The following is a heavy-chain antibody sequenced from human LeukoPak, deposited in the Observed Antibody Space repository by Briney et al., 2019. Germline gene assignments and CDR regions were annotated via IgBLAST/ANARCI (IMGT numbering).Heavy chain of an antibody. CDR2: ISYDGSNK. J-gene: IGHJ5*02. Sequence: GGSLRLSCAASGFTFSSYGMNWVRQAPGKGLEWVAVISYDGSNKYYADSVKGRFTISRDNSKNTLYLQMNSLRAEDTAVYYCAKEEGSSWYGYNWFDPWGQGTLVTVSS. CDR1: GFTFSSYG. V-gene: IGHV3-30*18. D-gene: IGHD6-13*01. CDR3: AKEEGSSWYGYNWFDP.